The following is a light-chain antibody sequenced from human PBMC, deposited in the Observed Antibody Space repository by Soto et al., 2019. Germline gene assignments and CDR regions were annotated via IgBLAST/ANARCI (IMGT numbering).Light chain of an antibody. J-gene: IGKJ4*01. CDR3: HQHSNWPLT. Sequence: ELVLIQSPATLSLSPGERATLSCRASQSVSSSQAWHQQNPGQAPRILIFDAPNRATGIPVRFSGSGSGTDFTLTISSLEPEDFTVYYCHQHSNWPLTFGGGTKV. V-gene: IGKV3-11*01. CDR2: DAP. CDR1: QSVSSS.